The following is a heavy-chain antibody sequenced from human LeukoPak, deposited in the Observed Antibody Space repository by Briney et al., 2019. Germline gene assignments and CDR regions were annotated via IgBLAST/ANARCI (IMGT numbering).Heavy chain of an antibody. Sequence: GASVKVSCKASGYTFTSYDINWVRQATGQGLEWMGWINPNSGDTGYAQKFQGRVTLTRNTPLSTAYMELSSLRSEDTAVYYCARDIATTLYYMDVWGKGTTVTVSS. CDR3: ARDIATTLYYMDV. CDR1: GYTFTSYD. V-gene: IGHV1-8*03. D-gene: IGHD4-17*01. J-gene: IGHJ6*03. CDR2: INPNSGDT.